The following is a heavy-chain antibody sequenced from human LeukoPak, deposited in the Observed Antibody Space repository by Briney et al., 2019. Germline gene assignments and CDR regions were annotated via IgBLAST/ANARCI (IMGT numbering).Heavy chain of an antibody. D-gene: IGHD6-6*01. CDR2: ISSSSSYI. Sequence: PGGSLRLSCAASGFSLSAYWMTWVRQAPGKGLEWVSSISSSSSYIYYADSVKGRFTISRDNAKNSLYLQMNSLRAEDTAVYYCARGPAARRYYYYYMDVWGKGTTVTVSS. J-gene: IGHJ6*03. CDR3: ARGPAARRYYYYYMDV. CDR1: GFSLSAYW. V-gene: IGHV3-21*01.